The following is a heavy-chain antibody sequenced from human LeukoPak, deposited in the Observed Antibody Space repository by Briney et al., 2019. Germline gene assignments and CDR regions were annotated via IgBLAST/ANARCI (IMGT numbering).Heavy chain of an antibody. J-gene: IGHJ3*02. CDR1: GYSFTSYW. V-gene: IGHV5-51*01. D-gene: IGHD2-2*01. CDR2: IYPGDSDT. Sequence: GESLKISCKGSGYSFTSYWIGGVRQMPGKGLEGMGTIYPGDSDTRYSPSFQGQGTISADKFISTAYLQWRSLKASDTAMYYCATSANIVVVPAASDAFDIWGQGTMVTVSS. CDR3: ATSANIVVVPAASDAFDI.